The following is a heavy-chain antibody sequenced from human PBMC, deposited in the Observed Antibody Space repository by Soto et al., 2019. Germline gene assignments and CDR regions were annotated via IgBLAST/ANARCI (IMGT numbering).Heavy chain of an antibody. CDR3: ARPSVAGTWGPFDF. J-gene: IGHJ4*02. D-gene: IGHD6-19*01. Sequence: ASETLSLTCTVSGGSISAYYWNWVRQPPGKGLEWIGNIYYTGSTNYSPSLKSRVTISVDTSKNQFSLKLSSVTAADTAVYFCARPSVAGTWGPFDFWGQGTLVTVSS. V-gene: IGHV4-59*01. CDR2: IYYTGST. CDR1: GGSISAYY.